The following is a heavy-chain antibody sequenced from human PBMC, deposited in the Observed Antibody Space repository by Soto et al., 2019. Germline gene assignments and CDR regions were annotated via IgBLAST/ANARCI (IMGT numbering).Heavy chain of an antibody. D-gene: IGHD1-26*01. V-gene: IGHV3-21*01. J-gene: IGHJ3*02. CDR1: GFTFSIYS. CDR3: AHWVGAPLGDATFDI. CDR2: ISSSSSYI. Sequence: PGGSLRLSCAASGFTFSIYSMNWVRQAPGKGLEWVSSISSSSSYIYYADSVKGRFTISRDNAKNSLYLQMNSLRAEDTAVYYCAHWVGAPLGDATFDIWGQGKMVTVSS.